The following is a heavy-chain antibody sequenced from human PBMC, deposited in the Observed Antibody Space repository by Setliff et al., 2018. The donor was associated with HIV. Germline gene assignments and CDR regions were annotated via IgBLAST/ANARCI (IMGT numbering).Heavy chain of an antibody. CDR2: ISHSGST. V-gene: IGHV4-34*01. CDR3: ARRGWNGYKAFDY. Sequence: SETLSLTCAVYGGSFTSYYWSWIRQPPGKGLEWIGEISHSGSTNYNPSLESRVTMSVDTSKNQVSLNLSSVTAADTAVFYCARRGWNGYKAFDYWGQGTLVTVSS. D-gene: IGHD5-12*01. CDR1: GGSFTSYY. J-gene: IGHJ4*02.